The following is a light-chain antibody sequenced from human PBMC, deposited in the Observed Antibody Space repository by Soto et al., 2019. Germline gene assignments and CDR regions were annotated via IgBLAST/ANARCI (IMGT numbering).Light chain of an antibody. CDR2: EVR. J-gene: IGLJ1*01. CDR1: SSDVGNYDY. CDR3: SSYGITTYV. Sequence: QSVLTRPASVSGSPGQSITISCTGTSSDVGNYDYVSWYQQHPGKAPKLIIYEVRDRPSGVSNRFSGSKSGNTASLTISGLQAEDEADYYCSSYGITTYVSGNGTKVAVL. V-gene: IGLV2-14*01.